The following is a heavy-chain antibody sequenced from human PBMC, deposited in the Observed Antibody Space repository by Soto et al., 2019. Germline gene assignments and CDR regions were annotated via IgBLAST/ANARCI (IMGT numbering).Heavy chain of an antibody. CDR2: IWAHGTEQ. CDR1: GYSITNHG. Sequence: GGSLRLSCAASGYSITNHGMHWVRQAPGKDLEWVALIWAHGTEQYYADSVKGRFTVSRDTSTNTVYLQMNSLRAEDTARYYCGKDIRSGSIDYWGQGTLDTVSS. J-gene: IGHJ4*02. V-gene: IGHV3-33*06. CDR3: GKDIRSGSIDY. D-gene: IGHD1-1*01.